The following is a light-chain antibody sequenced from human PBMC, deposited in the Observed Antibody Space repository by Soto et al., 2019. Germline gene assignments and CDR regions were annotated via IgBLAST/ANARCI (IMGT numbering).Light chain of an antibody. CDR2: DAS. CDR3: QQRRTSIT. Sequence: IVLTQSPATLSLWPGETAILSCRASQTVSSYLSWYQHKPGQAPRLLIYDASKRAPGIPARFSGSGSGTDFTLTISSLEPEEFAVYYCQQRRTSITFGQGTRLEIE. J-gene: IGKJ5*01. CDR1: QTVSSY. V-gene: IGKV3-11*01.